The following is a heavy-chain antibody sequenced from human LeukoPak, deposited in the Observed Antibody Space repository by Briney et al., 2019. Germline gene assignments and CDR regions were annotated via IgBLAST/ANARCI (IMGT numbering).Heavy chain of an antibody. CDR2: INPNSGGT. J-gene: IGHJ4*02. CDR3: ARWGGSSGCRY. CDR1: GYTFTGYY. Sequence: GASVKVSCKASGYTFTGYYMHWVRQAPGQGLEWMGWINPNSGGTNYARKFQGRVTMTRDTSISTAYMELSRLRSDDTAVYYCARWGGSSGCRYWGQGTLVTVSS. V-gene: IGHV1-2*02. D-gene: IGHD6-19*01.